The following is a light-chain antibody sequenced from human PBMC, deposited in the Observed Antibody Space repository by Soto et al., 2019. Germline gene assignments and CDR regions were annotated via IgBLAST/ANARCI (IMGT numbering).Light chain of an antibody. CDR1: SSDVGGYNY. CDR3: SSYAGSNNRVM. Sequence: QSALTQPPSASGSPGQSVTISCTGTSSDVGGYNYVSWYQQHSGKAPKLVIYDVRKRPSGVPDRFSASKSGNTASLTVSGLQADDEADYYCSSYAGSNNRVMFGAGTKVTVL. CDR2: DVR. J-gene: IGLJ3*02. V-gene: IGLV2-8*01.